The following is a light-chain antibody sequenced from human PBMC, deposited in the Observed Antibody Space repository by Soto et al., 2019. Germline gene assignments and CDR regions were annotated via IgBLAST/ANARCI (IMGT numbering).Light chain of an antibody. Sequence: DIQMTQSPSAMSASVGDRVNITCRASQGISNYLAWFQLKPGKVPKRLMYAASTLQSGVPSRFSGSGSGTEFTLTISSLQPEDFATYDCLRHDLYPWTFGEGTKVEFK. J-gene: IGKJ1*01. CDR3: LRHDLYPWT. V-gene: IGKV1-17*03. CDR2: AAS. CDR1: QGISNY.